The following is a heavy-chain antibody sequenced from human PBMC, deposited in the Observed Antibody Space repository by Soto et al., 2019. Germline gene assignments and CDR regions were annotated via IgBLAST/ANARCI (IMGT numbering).Heavy chain of an antibody. J-gene: IGHJ6*02. CDR2: ISDYNGNT. CDR3: ARDGYYDSGSYGMDV. Sequence: QVQLVQSGAEVKKPGASVKVSCKTSGYTFNNYGISWVRQAPGQGLEWMGWISDYNGNTNYAQKFQGRVTMTTDTSTKTVYMVLTSLRSADTAVYYCARDGYYDSGSYGMDVWGRGTTVTVSS. V-gene: IGHV1-18*01. CDR1: GYTFNNYG. D-gene: IGHD3-10*01.